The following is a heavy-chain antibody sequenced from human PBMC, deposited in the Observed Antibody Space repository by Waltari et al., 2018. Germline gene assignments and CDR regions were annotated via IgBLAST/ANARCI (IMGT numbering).Heavy chain of an antibody. D-gene: IGHD6-13*01. J-gene: IGHJ4*02. CDR2: IIPILGIA. V-gene: IGHV1-69*04. Sequence: QVQLVQSGAEVKKPGSSVKVSCKASGGTFSSYAISWVRQAPGQGREWMGGIIPILGIASYAQKFQGRVTITADESTSTAYMELSSLRSEDTAVYYCASIAAAGPFDYWGQGTLVTVSS. CDR3: ASIAAAGPFDY. CDR1: GGTFSSYA.